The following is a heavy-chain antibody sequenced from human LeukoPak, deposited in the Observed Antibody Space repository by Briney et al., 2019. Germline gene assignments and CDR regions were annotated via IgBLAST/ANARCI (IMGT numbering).Heavy chain of an antibody. D-gene: IGHD5-18*01. CDR3: ARSTRGYSYGYDSDY. CDR1: GFSLSTSGMC. J-gene: IGHJ4*02. CDR2: IDWGDDK. Sequence: SGPALVKPTQTLTLTCTFSGFSLSTSGMCVSWIRQPPGKALEWLARIDWGDDKYYSTSLKTRLTISKDTSKNQVVLTMTNMDPVDTATYYCARSTRGYSYGYDSDYWGQGTLVTVSS. V-gene: IGHV2-70*11.